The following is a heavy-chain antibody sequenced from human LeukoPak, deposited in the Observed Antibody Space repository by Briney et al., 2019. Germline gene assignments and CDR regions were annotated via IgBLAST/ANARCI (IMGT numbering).Heavy chain of an antibody. CDR2: IAPGDSYT. D-gene: IGHD3-22*01. CDR1: GYSFTSYW. V-gene: IGHV5-10-1*01. J-gene: IGHJ4*02. CDR3: ATTPEGPYDSSGYYYDDY. Sequence: GESLKISCKGSGYSFTSYWISWVRQMPGKGLEWMGRIAPGDSYTNYSPSFQGHVTISADKSISTAYLQWSSLKASDTAMYYCATTPEGPYDSSGYYYDDYWGQGTLVTVSS.